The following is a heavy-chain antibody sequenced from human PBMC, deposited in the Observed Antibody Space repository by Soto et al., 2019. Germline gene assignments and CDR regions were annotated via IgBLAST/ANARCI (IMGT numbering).Heavy chain of an antibody. D-gene: IGHD6-13*01. Sequence: GGSLRLSCAASGFTFDDYAMHWVRQAPGKGLEWVSGISWNSGSIGYADSVKGRFTISRDNAKNSLYLQMNSLRAEDTALYYCAKDVAAGRKDDAFDIWGQGTMVTVSS. J-gene: IGHJ3*02. CDR3: AKDVAAGRKDDAFDI. V-gene: IGHV3-9*01. CDR1: GFTFDDYA. CDR2: ISWNSGSI.